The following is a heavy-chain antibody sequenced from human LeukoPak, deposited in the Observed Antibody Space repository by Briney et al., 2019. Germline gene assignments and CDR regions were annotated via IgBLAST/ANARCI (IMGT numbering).Heavy chain of an antibody. J-gene: IGHJ4*02. CDR3: ATVGGFSDSSGYYFEIDY. V-gene: IGHV1-24*01. Sequence: ASVQVSCQVSGYTLTELSMHWVRQAPGKGLEWMGGFDPEDGETIYAQKFQGRVTMTEDTSTDTAYMELSSLRSEDTAVYYCATVGGFSDSSGYYFEIDYWGQGTLVTVSS. CDR1: GYTLTELS. D-gene: IGHD3-22*01. CDR2: FDPEDGET.